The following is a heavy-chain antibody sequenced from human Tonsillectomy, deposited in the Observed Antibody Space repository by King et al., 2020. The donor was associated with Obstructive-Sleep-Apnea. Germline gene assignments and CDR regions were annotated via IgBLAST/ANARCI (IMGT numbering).Heavy chain of an antibody. CDR2: INPKSGGT. CDR1: GYTFSGYY. Sequence: QLVQSGAEVKKPGASVKVSCKASGYTFSGYYMHWVRQAPGQGLEWMGWINPKSGGTNYAQKFQGRVTMTRDTSISTVYVELRSLRSDDTAVYYCARENADAREKKGMDVWGQGTTVTVSS. CDR3: ARENADAREKKGMDV. V-gene: IGHV1-2*02. J-gene: IGHJ6*02. D-gene: IGHD1-1*01.